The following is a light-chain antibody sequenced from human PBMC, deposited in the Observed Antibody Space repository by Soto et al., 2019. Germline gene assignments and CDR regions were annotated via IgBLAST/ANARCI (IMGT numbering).Light chain of an antibody. J-gene: IGKJ1*01. CDR2: GAS. V-gene: IGKV3-15*01. CDR3: QQYNTWPRT. CDR1: QGIKDY. Sequence: IVMTQSPATLSVSPGARATLSCRASQGIKDYVAWFQQKPGQAPRLLIYGASTRATAIPARFSGSGSGTEFTLSISSLQSEDFAVYCCQQYNTWPRTFGQGTKVDIK.